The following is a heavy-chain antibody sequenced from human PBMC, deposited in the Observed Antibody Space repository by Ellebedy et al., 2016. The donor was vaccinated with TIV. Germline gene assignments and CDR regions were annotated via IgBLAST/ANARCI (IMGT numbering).Heavy chain of an antibody. D-gene: IGHD2/OR15-2a*01. Sequence: GGSLRLXXAGSGVTLSRHDMHWVRQATGKGLEWVSMISVAGNTKYADSVKGRFTVSREDATNSSYLQMNSLNTEDTAIYYCSRHNSGTYFDRWGQGTLVTVSS. CDR1: GVTLSRHD. V-gene: IGHV3-13*01. J-gene: IGHJ4*02. CDR2: ISVAGNT. CDR3: SRHNSGTYFDR.